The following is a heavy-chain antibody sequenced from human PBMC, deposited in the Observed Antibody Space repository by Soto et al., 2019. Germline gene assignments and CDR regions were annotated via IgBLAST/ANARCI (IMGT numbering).Heavy chain of an antibody. CDR3: GRGTSPRAPAGGTPYYYAMDV. Sequence: ASVKVSCKASGYDFTAYDINWVRQASGQGLDWMGWMNPINGATGSARRFQGRVSMTRNTATGTAYLELTSLRSDDTAVYYCGRGTSPRAPAGGTPYYYAMDVWGQGTTVTVSS. J-gene: IGHJ6*02. D-gene: IGHD6-13*01. CDR2: MNPINGAT. V-gene: IGHV1-8*02. CDR1: GYDFTAYD.